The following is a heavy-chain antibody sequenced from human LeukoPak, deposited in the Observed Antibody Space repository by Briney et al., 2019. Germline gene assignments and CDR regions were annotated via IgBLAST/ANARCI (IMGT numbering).Heavy chain of an antibody. CDR3: ARDLQIRERGFDP. J-gene: IGHJ5*02. V-gene: IGHV4-61*02. D-gene: IGHD3-10*01. CDR2: IYTSGST. Sequence: SETLSLTCTVSGGSISSGSYYWSWIRQPAGKGLEWIGRIYTSGSTNYNPSLKSRVTISVDTSKNQFSLKLSSVTAADTAVYYCARDLQIRERGFDPWGQGTLVTVSS. CDR1: GGSISSGSYY.